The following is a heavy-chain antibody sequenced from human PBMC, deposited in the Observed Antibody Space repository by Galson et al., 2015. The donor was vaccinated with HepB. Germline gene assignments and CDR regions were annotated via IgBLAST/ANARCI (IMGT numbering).Heavy chain of an antibody. V-gene: IGHV1-3*01. D-gene: IGHD6-13*01. CDR3: ARDPRVYSSSFYFDY. CDR1: GYTFTSYA. Sequence: SVKVSCKASGYTFTSYAMHWVRQAPGQRLEWMGWINAGNGNTKYSQKFQGRVTITRDTSASTAYMELSSLRSEDTAVYYCARDPRVYSSSFYFDYWGQGTLVTVSS. CDR2: INAGNGNT. J-gene: IGHJ4*02.